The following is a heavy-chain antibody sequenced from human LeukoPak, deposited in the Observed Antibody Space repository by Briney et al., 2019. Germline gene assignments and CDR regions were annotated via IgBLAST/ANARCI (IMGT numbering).Heavy chain of an antibody. CDR3: ARLFDTPAYYYSSGYYHIRY. V-gene: IGHV1-8*01. CDR2: MNPDTGNT. Sequence: ASVKVSCKASGYTFTAYDINWVRQGAGQGLEWIGWMNPDTGNTGYAQKFQGRVTMTRDTSKSTAYMDLNSLRSEDTAVYYCARLFDTPAYYYSSGYYHIRYWGQGTLLTLSS. J-gene: IGHJ4*02. D-gene: IGHD3-22*01. CDR1: GYTFTAYD.